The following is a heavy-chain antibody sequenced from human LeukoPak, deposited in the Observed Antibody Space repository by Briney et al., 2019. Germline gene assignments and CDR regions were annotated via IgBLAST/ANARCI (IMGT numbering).Heavy chain of an antibody. D-gene: IGHD6-19*01. CDR2: TYYRSRWYN. Sequence: PSQTLSLTCAISGDSVSSNSAAWNWIRQSPSRGLEWLGRTYYRSRWYNEYALSVKSRITINTDTSKNQFSLQQNSVTPEDTAVYYCARVTEKQYLPFDSWGQGTLVTVSS. J-gene: IGHJ4*02. V-gene: IGHV6-1*01. CDR1: GDSVSSNSAA. CDR3: ARVTEKQYLPFDS.